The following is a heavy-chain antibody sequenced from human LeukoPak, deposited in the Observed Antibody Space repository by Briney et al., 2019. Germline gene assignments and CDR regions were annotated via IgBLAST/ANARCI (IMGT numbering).Heavy chain of an antibody. Sequence: SETLSLTCAVYGGSFSDYYWNWIRQPPGKGLEWIGEINHGGGTKYNPSLKSRATISVDTSKKQFSLNLSSVTAADTAAYYCARGEDGTGDYRPTYFDSRGQGMLVTVSS. J-gene: IGHJ4*02. CDR1: GGSFSDYY. V-gene: IGHV4-34*01. CDR2: INHGGGT. D-gene: IGHD4-17*01. CDR3: ARGEDGTGDYRPTYFDS.